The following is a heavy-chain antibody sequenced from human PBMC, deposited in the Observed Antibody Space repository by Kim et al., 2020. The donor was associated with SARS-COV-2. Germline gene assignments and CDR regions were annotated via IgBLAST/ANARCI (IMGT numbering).Heavy chain of an antibody. CDR2: ISYDGSNK. CDR3: ARGLKLAVAGTKGLVGGMDV. CDR1: GFTFSSYG. J-gene: IGHJ6*02. V-gene: IGHV3-33*05. D-gene: IGHD6-19*01. Sequence: GGSLRLSCAASGFTFSSYGMHWVRQAPGKGLEWVAVISYDGSNKYYADSVKGRFTISRDNSKNTLYLQMNSLRAEDTAVYYCARGLKLAVAGTKGLVGGMDVWGQGTTVTVSS.